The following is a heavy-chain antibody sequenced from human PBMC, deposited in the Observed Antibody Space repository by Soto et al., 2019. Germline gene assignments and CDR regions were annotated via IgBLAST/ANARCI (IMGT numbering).Heavy chain of an antibody. D-gene: IGHD1-7*01. V-gene: IGHV3-9*01. CDR3: VKEKLQSDSFDI. Sequence: EMQPVESGGGFVQPGRSLRVSCVASGFIFDDFAMHWVRQAPGKGLDGVSVISWNSGRIAYADSVKGRFTTSRDNAKNSLFLQIHSLRPEDTALYFCVKEKLQSDSFDIWGQGTMVIVSP. CDR1: GFIFDDFA. J-gene: IGHJ3*02. CDR2: ISWNSGRI.